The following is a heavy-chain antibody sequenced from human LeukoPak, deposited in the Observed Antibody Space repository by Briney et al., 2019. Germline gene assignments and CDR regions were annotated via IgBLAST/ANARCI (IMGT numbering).Heavy chain of an antibody. V-gene: IGHV4-59*01. CDR2: IYYSGST. Sequence: SENLSLTCTVSGGSINSYYWSWVRQPPGKGLEWIGYIYYSGSTNYNPSLKSRVTISVDTSKNQFSLKLSSVTAADTAVYYCARGLRYCSGGSCYPNWFDPWGQGTLVTVSS. J-gene: IGHJ5*02. CDR1: GGSINSYY. CDR3: ARGLRYCSGGSCYPNWFDP. D-gene: IGHD2-15*01.